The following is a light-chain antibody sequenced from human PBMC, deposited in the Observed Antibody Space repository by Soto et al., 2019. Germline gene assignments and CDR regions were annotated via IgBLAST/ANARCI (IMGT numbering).Light chain of an antibody. CDR3: QQYGDPPIT. V-gene: IGKV3-20*01. Sequence: EIVLTQSPGTLSLSPGERATLSCRASPSVSSNYLAWYQQKPGQAPRLLIYGASNRATGMPDRFSGSGSGKDFTLTISRLEPGDFSVFYYQQYGDPPITFGQGTRLE. J-gene: IGKJ5*01. CDR2: GAS. CDR1: PSVSSNY.